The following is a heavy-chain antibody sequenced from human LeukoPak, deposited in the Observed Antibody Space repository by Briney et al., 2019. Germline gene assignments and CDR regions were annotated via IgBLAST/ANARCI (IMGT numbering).Heavy chain of an antibody. CDR2: MNPNSGNT. J-gene: IGHJ3*02. D-gene: IGHD5-18*01. CDR3: ARIYSYGYWYDAFDI. CDR1: GYTFTSYD. Sequence: GASVKVSCKASGYTFTSYDINWVRQATGQGLEWMGWMNPNSGNTGYAQKFQGRVTMTRDTSISTAYMELSRLRSDDTAVYYCARIYSYGYWYDAFDIWGQGTMVTVSS. V-gene: IGHV1-8*01.